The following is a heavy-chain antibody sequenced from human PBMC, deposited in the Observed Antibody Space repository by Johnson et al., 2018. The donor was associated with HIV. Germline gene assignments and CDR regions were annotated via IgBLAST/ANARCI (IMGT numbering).Heavy chain of an antibody. CDR1: RFTFSSYA. D-gene: IGHD3-10*01. Sequence: VQLVESGGGVVQPGRSLRLSCAASRFTFSSYAMHWVRQAPGRGLEWVANIKHDGSEKFYVDSVKGRFTISRANAENSLYLQMNSLRAEDTAVYYCARANYYHNWGQGTMVTVSS. V-gene: IGHV3-7*01. CDR2: IKHDGSEK. CDR3: ARANYYHN. J-gene: IGHJ3*02.